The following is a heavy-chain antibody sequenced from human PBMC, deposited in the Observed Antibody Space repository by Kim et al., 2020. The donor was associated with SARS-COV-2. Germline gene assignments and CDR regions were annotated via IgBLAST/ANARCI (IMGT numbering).Heavy chain of an antibody. Sequence: ASVKVSCKASGYTFTSYDINWVRQATGQGLEWMGWMNPNSGNTGYAQKFQGRVTMTRNTSISTAYMELSSLRSEDTAVYYCARWAYCTNGVCYNDWFDPWGQGTLVTVSS. D-gene: IGHD2-8*01. V-gene: IGHV1-8*01. CDR3: ARWAYCTNGVCYNDWFDP. CDR2: MNPNSGNT. CDR1: GYTFTSYD. J-gene: IGHJ5*02.